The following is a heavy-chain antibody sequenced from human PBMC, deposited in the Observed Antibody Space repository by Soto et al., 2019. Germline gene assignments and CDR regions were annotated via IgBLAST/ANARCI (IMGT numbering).Heavy chain of an antibody. Sequence: PGESLKISCKGSGYSFTSYWISWVRQMPGKGLEWMGRIDPSDSYTNYSPSFQGHVTISADKSISTAYLQWSSLKASDTTMYYCARHKIGYSYGLYYYYGMDVWGQGTTVTVSS. CDR1: GYSFTSYW. V-gene: IGHV5-10-1*01. J-gene: IGHJ6*02. D-gene: IGHD5-18*01. CDR3: ARHKIGYSYGLYYYYGMDV. CDR2: IDPSDSYT.